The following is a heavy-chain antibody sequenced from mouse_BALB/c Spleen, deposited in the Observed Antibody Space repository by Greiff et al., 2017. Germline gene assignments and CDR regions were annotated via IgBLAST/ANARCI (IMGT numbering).Heavy chain of an antibody. D-gene: IGHD2-4*01. CDR1: GFTFSSYA. J-gene: IGHJ3*01. Sequence: EVKLMESGGGLVKPGGSLKLSCAASGFTFSSYAMSWVRQTPEKRLEWVATISSGGSYTYYPDSVKGRFTISRDNAKNTLYLQMSSLRSEDTAMYYCARLNDYGFAYWGQGTLVTVSA. V-gene: IGHV5-9-3*01. CDR2: ISSGGSYT. CDR3: ARLNDYGFAY.